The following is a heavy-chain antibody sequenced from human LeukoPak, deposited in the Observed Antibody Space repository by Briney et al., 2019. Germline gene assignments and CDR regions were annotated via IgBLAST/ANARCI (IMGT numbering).Heavy chain of an antibody. CDR3: ARGEYYDSSGYPSPYNWFDP. CDR1: GGSISSSSYY. D-gene: IGHD3-22*01. CDR2: IYYSGST. Sequence: PSETLSLTCTVSGGSISSSSYYWGWTRQPPGKGLEWIGSIYYSGSTYYNPSLKSRVTISVDTSKNQFSLKLSSVTAADTAVYYCARGEYYDSSGYPSPYNWFDPWGQGTLVTVSS. V-gene: IGHV4-39*01. J-gene: IGHJ5*02.